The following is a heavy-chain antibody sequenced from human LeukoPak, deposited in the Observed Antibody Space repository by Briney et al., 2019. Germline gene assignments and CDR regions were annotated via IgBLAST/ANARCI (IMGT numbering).Heavy chain of an antibody. CDR2: IYHSGST. CDR1: GGSISSSNW. J-gene: IGHJ4*02. Sequence: SETLSLTCAVSGGSISSSNWWSWVRQPPGKGLEWIGEIYHSGSTNYNPSLKSRVTISVDKSKNQFSLKLSSVTAADTAVYYCAILAGYCSSTSCPLDYWGQGTLVTVSS. V-gene: IGHV4-4*02. D-gene: IGHD2-2*01. CDR3: AILAGYCSSTSCPLDY.